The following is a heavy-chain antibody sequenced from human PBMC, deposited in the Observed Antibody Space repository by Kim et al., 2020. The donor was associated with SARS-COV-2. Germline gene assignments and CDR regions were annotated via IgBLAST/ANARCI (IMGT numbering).Heavy chain of an antibody. J-gene: IGHJ6*02. V-gene: IGHV4-59*11. D-gene: IGHD1-26*01. Sequence: SETLSLTCTVSGGSMSTHSWNWIRQSPGKGLEWIGYVPFSGNPKYTPSLESRVTISLDIPKKQFSLKLTSVTAADTAVYYCARGGSLDVWGRGTSVSVSS. CDR3: ARGGSLDV. CDR2: VPFSGNP. CDR1: GGSMSTHS.